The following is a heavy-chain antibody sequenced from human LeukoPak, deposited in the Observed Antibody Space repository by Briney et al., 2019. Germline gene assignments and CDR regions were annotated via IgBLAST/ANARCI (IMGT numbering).Heavy chain of an antibody. CDR2: INHSGST. D-gene: IGHD5-24*01. Sequence: SETLSLTCAVYGGSFSGYYWSWIRQPPGKGLEWIGEINHSGSTNYNPSLKSRVTISVDTSKNQFSLKLSSVTAADTAVYYCARGRKYVATIINWGQGTLVTVSS. CDR3: ARGRKYVATIIN. J-gene: IGHJ4*02. CDR1: GGSFSGYY. V-gene: IGHV4-34*01.